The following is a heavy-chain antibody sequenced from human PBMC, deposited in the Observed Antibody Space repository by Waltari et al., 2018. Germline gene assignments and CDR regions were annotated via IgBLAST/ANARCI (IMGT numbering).Heavy chain of an antibody. J-gene: IGHJ4*02. CDR3: ASASGSACFVALAFDY. CDR2: FIPMRRIA. CDR1: GGTFSSYT. D-gene: IGHD3-10*01. V-gene: IGHV1-69*02. Sequence: QVQLVQSGAEVKKPGSSVKVSCKASGGTFSSYTISWVRQAPGQGLECMGRFIPMRRIANYAQKFQGRVTITADKYTSTDYMGLSSLRSEDTAVYYCASASGSACFVALAFDYWGQGTLVTVSS.